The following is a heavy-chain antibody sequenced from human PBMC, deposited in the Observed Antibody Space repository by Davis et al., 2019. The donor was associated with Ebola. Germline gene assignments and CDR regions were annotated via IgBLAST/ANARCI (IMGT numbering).Heavy chain of an antibody. CDR3: AKGRHSTYYDFWIAYYDY. J-gene: IGHJ4*02. V-gene: IGHV3-23*01. Sequence: PGGSLRLSCAASGFTFSSYAMSWVRQAPGKGLEWVSGISGSGGSTYYADSVKGRFTISRDNSKNTLYLQMSSLRAEDTAVYYCAKGRHSTYYDFWIAYYDYWGRGTLVTVSS. CDR2: ISGSGGST. D-gene: IGHD3-3*01. CDR1: GFTFSSYA.